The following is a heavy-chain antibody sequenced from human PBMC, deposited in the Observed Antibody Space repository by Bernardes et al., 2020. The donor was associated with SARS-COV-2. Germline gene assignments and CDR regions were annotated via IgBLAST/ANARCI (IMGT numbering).Heavy chain of an antibody. CDR2: ISGSGGST. J-gene: IGHJ4*02. D-gene: IGHD2-21*01. CDR3: AKTLFPDYFDS. Sequence: GSLRLSCTASGFTFSGYAMAWVRQAPGKGLEWVSTISGSGGSTYQADSVKGRFTVSRDNSKNTVYLEMNSLRDEDTAVYYCAKTLFPDYFDSWGQGTLVTVSS. CDR1: GFTFSGYA. V-gene: IGHV3-23*01.